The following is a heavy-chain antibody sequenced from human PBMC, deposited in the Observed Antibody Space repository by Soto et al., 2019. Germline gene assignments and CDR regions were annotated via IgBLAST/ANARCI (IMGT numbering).Heavy chain of an antibody. CDR3: ARDSSGYYYPGPFDY. CDR2: IYHSGST. D-gene: IGHD3-22*01. V-gene: IGHV4-30-4*01. Sequence: SETLSLTCTVSGASISYGGYYWSWIRQRPVEGLEWIGYIYHSGSTYYNPSLKSRLTSSVDKSKNQFSLKLSSVTAADTAVYYCARDSSGYYYPGPFDYWGQGTLVTVSS. J-gene: IGHJ4*02. CDR1: GASISYGGYY.